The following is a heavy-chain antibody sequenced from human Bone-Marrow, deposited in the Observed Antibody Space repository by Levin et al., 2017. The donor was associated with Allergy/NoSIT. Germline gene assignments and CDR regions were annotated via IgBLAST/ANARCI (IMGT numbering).Heavy chain of an antibody. CDR3: ASQCGTSCFWHGKDV. CDR2: ISSSSTTK. D-gene: IGHD2-2*01. J-gene: IGHJ6*02. V-gene: IGHV3-48*01. Sequence: GESLKISCAASEFTFSSHTMNWVRQAPGKGLEWVSYISSSSTTKYYADSVKGRFTISRDNAQNSLSLQMNSLRAEDTAVYYFASQCGTSCFWHGKDVWGQGTTVSVSS. CDR1: EFTFSSHT.